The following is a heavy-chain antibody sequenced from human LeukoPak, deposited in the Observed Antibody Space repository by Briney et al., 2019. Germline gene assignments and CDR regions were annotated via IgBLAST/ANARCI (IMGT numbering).Heavy chain of an antibody. D-gene: IGHD3-22*01. J-gene: IGHJ3*02. V-gene: IGHV3-23*01. CDR1: GFTFSSYA. CDR3: AKEYYYDSSGTAGGDAIDI. CDR2: ISGSGGST. Sequence: PGGSLRLSCAASGFTFSSYAMSWVRQAPGKGLEWVSAISGSGGSTYYADSVKGRFTISRDNSKNTLYLQMNSLRAEDTAVYYSAKEYYYDSSGTAGGDAIDIWGQGTMVTVSS.